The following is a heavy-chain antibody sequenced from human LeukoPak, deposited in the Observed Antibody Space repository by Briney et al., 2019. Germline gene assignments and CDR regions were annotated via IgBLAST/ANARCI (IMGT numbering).Heavy chain of an antibody. Sequence: GRSLRLSCAASGFTFSRFNLHWVRQAPGKGLEWVAVIWHDGSNKYYTDSVKGRFTISRDDSKNTLYLQMNSLKAEDTAVYYCARPDYGASGDYWGQGTLVTVSS. J-gene: IGHJ4*02. CDR1: GFTFSRFN. CDR3: ARPDYGASGDY. V-gene: IGHV3-33*01. D-gene: IGHD4-17*01. CDR2: IWHDGSNK.